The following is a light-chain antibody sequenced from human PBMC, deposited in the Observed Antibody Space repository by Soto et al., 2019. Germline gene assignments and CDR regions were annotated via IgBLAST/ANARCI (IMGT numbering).Light chain of an antibody. CDR3: CSYAGSYTWV. Sequence: QSALTQPHSVSGSPGQSVTISCTGTSSDVGGYNYVSWYQQHPGKAPKLMIYDVSKRPSGVPDRFSGSKSGNTASLTISGLQADDEADYYCCSYAGSYTWVFGGGTKLTVL. V-gene: IGLV2-11*01. CDR1: SSDVGGYNY. J-gene: IGLJ3*02. CDR2: DVS.